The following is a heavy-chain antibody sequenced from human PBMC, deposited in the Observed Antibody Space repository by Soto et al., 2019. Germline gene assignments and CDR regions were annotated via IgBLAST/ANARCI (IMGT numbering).Heavy chain of an antibody. CDR2: IWYDGSNK. V-gene: IGHV3-33*01. Sequence: PGGSLRLSCAASGFTFSSYGMHWVRQAPGKGLEWVAVIWYDGSNKYYADSVKGRFTISRDNSKNTLYLQMNSLRAEDTAVYYCASYLHTAMVTGDFDYWGQGTLVTVSS. J-gene: IGHJ4*02. D-gene: IGHD5-18*01. CDR1: GFTFSSYG. CDR3: ASYLHTAMVTGDFDY.